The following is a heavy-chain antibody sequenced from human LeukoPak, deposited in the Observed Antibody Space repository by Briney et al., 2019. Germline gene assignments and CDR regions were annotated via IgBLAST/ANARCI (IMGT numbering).Heavy chain of an antibody. CDR3: ARRKRTYYDILTGYSYYFDY. J-gene: IGHJ4*02. CDR1: GFTFSSYW. Sequence: GGSLRLSCAASGFTFSSYWMSWVRQAPGKGLGWVANTKQDGSEKYYVDSVKGRFTISRDNAKNSLYLQMNSLRAEDTAVYYCARRKRTYYDILTGYSYYFDYWGQGTLVTVSS. V-gene: IGHV3-7*01. CDR2: TKQDGSEK. D-gene: IGHD3-9*01.